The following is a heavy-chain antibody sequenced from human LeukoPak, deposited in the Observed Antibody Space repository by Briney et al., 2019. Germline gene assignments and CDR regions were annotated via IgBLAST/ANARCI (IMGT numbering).Heavy chain of an antibody. CDR2: IYSSGST. Sequence: SEALSLTCTVSGGSTSSYYWSWIRQPPGKELEWIGYIYSSGSTNYNPSLKSRLTISVDASKNQFSLKLTSVTAADTAVYYCARAYYYGSGSYGLDYWGQGTLVTVSS. D-gene: IGHD3-10*01. CDR1: GGSTSSYY. J-gene: IGHJ4*02. CDR3: ARAYYYGSGSYGLDY. V-gene: IGHV4-59*01.